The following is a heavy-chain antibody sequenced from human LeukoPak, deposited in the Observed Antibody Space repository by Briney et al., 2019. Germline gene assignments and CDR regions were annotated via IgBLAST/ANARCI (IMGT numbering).Heavy chain of an antibody. CDR3: TKLRGASWDLLAFDY. V-gene: IGHV3-30*18. J-gene: IGHJ4*02. CDR2: ISYDGSNK. CDR1: GFTFSSYG. Sequence: GGSLRLSCAASGFTFSSYGMHWVRQAPGKGLEWVAVISYDGSNKYYADSVKGRFTISRDNSKNTLYLQMNSLRAEDTAIYYCTKLRGASWDLLAFDYWGQGALVTVSS. D-gene: IGHD1-26*01.